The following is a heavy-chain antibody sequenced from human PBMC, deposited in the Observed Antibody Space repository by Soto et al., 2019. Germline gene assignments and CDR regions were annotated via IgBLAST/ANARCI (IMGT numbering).Heavy chain of an antibody. D-gene: IGHD1-26*01. CDR3: ARDLAKGGGSAGFDY. CDR1: GDTFTAGD. V-gene: IGHV1-2*02. CDR2: INPKSGGT. Sequence: ASVNVSCKASGDTFTAGDIHWGRQAPGQGFEWMGWINPKSGGTKYPQKFQGRVTMTRDTSLSTVYMTLTRLTSDDTAVYYCARDLAKGGGSAGFDYWGQGTLVTVSS. J-gene: IGHJ4*02.